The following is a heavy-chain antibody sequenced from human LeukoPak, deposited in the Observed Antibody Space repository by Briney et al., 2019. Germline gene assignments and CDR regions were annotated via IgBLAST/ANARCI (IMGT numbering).Heavy chain of an antibody. CDR1: GGTFSSYT. J-gene: IGHJ4*02. D-gene: IGHD1-26*01. CDR3: ARFSGSYSEFDY. V-gene: IGHV1-69*02. CDR2: IIPILGIA. Sequence: SVKVSCKASGGTFSSYTISWVRQAPGQGLEWMGRIIPILGIANYAQKFQGRVTITADKSTSTAYMELRSLRSDDTAVYYCARFSGSYSEFDYWGQGTLVTVSS.